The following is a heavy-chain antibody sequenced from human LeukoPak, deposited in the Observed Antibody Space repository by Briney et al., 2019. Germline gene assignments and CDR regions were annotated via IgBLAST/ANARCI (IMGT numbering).Heavy chain of an antibody. J-gene: IGHJ3*01. CDR2: IYYSGST. CDR3: ARGMKWILLQFDL. V-gene: IGHV4-39*07. CDR1: GGSISSRSYY. Sequence: PSETLSLTCTVAGGSISSRSYYWGWIRQPPGKGLEWIGSIYYSGSTYYNPSLKSRVTISVDTSKNQFSLKLSSVTAADTAVYYCARGMKWILLQFDLWGQGTMVTVSS. D-gene: IGHD1-26*01.